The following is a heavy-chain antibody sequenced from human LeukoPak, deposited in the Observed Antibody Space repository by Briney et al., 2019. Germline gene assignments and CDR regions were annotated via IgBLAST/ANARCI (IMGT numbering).Heavy chain of an antibody. CDR2: ISNDGGGT. CDR3: AKGSSGYFIDL. D-gene: IGHD3-22*01. J-gene: IGHJ5*02. CDR1: GFIFNNYG. V-gene: IGHV3-23*01. Sequence: GGSLRLSCAASGFIFNNYGLIWVRQAPGKGLEWVSAISNDGGGTNYADFVKGRFTISRDNSKNTLFLQMNSLRAEDTALYYCAKGSSGYFIDLWGQGTLVTVSS.